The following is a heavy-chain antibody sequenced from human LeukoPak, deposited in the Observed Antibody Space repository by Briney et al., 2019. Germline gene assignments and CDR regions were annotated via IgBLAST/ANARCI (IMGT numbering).Heavy chain of an antibody. CDR1: GFTVSSNY. D-gene: IGHD2-15*01. Sequence: GGSLRLSCAASGFTVSSNYMSWVRQAPGKGLEWVSVIYSGGSTYYADSVKGRFTISRDNSKNTLYLQMNSLRAEDTAVYYCARDCCSGAGYYYYYGMDVWGQGTTVTVSS. CDR3: ARDCCSGAGYYYYYGMDV. CDR2: IYSGGST. V-gene: IGHV3-66*01. J-gene: IGHJ6*02.